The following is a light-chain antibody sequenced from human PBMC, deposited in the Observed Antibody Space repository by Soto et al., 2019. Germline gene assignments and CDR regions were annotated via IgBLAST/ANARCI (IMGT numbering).Light chain of an antibody. Sequence: QSVLTQPPSASGTPGQRVTISCSGSSSNIGSNTVNWYQQLPGTAPKLLIYSNNQRPSGVPDRFSGSKSGTSASLAISGLQSKDEADYYCAAWDDSLNGPVVFGGGTKLTVL. CDR1: SSNIGSNT. V-gene: IGLV1-44*01. CDR2: SNN. J-gene: IGLJ2*01. CDR3: AAWDDSLNGPVV.